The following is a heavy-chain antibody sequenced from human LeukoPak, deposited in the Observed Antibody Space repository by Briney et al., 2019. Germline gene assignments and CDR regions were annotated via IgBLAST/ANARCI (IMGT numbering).Heavy chain of an antibody. V-gene: IGHV3-43D*03. CDR3: ARYPKIASITIFGVVTYYFDY. CDR1: GFTFDDYA. CDR2: ISWDGGST. J-gene: IGHJ4*02. D-gene: IGHD3-3*01. Sequence: PGGSLRLSCAASGFTFDDYAMHWVRQAPGKGLEWVSLISWDGGSTYYADSVKGRFTISRDNAKNSLYLQMNSLRAEDTALYYCARYPKIASITIFGVVTYYFDYWGQGTLVTVSS.